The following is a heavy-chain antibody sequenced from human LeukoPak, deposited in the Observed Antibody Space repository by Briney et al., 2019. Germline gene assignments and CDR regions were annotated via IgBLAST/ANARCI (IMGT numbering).Heavy chain of an antibody. CDR2: IYTSGST. Sequence: SETLSLTCTVSGGSISSSSYYWGWIRQPPGKGLEWIGRIYTSGSTNYNPSLKSRVTISVDTSKNQFSLKLSSVTAADTAVYYCAVASSFFDYWGQGTLVTVSS. J-gene: IGHJ4*02. CDR3: AVASSFFDY. V-gene: IGHV4-39*07. CDR1: GGSISSSSYY. D-gene: IGHD5-12*01.